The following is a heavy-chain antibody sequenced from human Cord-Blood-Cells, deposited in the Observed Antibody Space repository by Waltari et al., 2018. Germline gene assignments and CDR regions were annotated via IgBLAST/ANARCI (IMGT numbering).Heavy chain of an antibody. CDR1: GGTFSSYA. CDR2: IIPIFGTA. CDR3: ARDAPNWGGGAFDI. J-gene: IGHJ3*02. Sequence: QVQLVQSGAEVKKPGSSVKVSCKASGGTFSSYAISWVRQAPGQGLEWMGGIIPIFGTANYAKKFQGRCTITADESTSTAYMELSSLRSEDTAVYYCARDAPNWGGGAFDIWGQGTMVTVSS. V-gene: IGHV1-69*01. D-gene: IGHD7-27*01.